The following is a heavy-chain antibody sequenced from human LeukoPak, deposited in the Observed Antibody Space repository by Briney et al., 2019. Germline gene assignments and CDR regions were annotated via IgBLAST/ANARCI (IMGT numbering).Heavy chain of an antibody. CDR1: GFTFSSYS. Sequence: PGGSLRLSCAASGFTFSSYSMNWVRQAPGKGLEWVSHISSSSTIYYADSVKGQFTISRDNAKNSLYLQMSSLRDEDTAVYYCARDRGYGDYVGAFDIWGQGTMVTVSS. CDR2: ISSSSTI. V-gene: IGHV3-48*02. CDR3: ARDRGYGDYVGAFDI. J-gene: IGHJ3*02. D-gene: IGHD4-17*01.